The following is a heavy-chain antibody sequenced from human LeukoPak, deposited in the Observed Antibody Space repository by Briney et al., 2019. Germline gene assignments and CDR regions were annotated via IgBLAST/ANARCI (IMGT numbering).Heavy chain of an antibody. CDR1: GFTFSSYG. D-gene: IGHD1-7*01. V-gene: IGHV3-23*01. Sequence: GGSLRLSXAASGFTFSSYGMSWVRQAPGKGLEWVSGISGSGGGTYYADSVKGRSTISRDNSKNTLYMQMNSLRAEDTAVYYCAKASDNWNYENWFDPWGQGTLVTVSS. CDR3: AKASDNWNYENWFDP. CDR2: ISGSGGGT. J-gene: IGHJ5*02.